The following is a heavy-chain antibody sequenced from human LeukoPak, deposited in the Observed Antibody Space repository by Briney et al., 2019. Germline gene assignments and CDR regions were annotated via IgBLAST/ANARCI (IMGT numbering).Heavy chain of an antibody. CDR1: GFTFSSYA. D-gene: IGHD1/OR15-1a*01. CDR3: ATSQYNWNTRFDY. V-gene: IGHV3-30*04. J-gene: IGHJ4*02. Sequence: GGSLRLSCAASGFTFSSYAMHWVRQAPGKGLEWVAVISYDGSNKYYADSVKGRFTISRDNSKNTLYLQMNSLRAEDTAVYYCATSQYNWNTRFDYWGQGTLVTVSS. CDR2: ISYDGSNK.